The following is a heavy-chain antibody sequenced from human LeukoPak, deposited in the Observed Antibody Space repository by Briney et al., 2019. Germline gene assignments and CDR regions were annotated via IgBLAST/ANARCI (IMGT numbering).Heavy chain of an antibody. Sequence: GGSLRLSCAASGFTFNNYWMHWVRQAPGKGLVWVARTNTHGTSANYADSVKGRFIISRDNARNSLYLQMDSLRDEDTAVYYCARDGYGDYLFDYWGQGTLVTVSS. CDR2: TNTHGTSA. CDR1: GFTFNNYW. D-gene: IGHD4-17*01. J-gene: IGHJ4*02. V-gene: IGHV3-74*01. CDR3: ARDGYGDYLFDY.